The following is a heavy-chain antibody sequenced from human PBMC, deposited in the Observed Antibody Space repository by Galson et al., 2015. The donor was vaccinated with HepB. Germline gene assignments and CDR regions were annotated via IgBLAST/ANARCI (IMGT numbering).Heavy chain of an antibody. CDR3: ARDPLLHYYDFWSGSKQTPPPSNWFDP. J-gene: IGHJ5*02. CDR1: GFTFSDYY. Sequence: SLRLSCAASGFTFSDYYMSWIRQAPGKGLEWVSYISSSSSYTNYADSVKGRFTISRDNAKNSLYLQMNSLRAEDTAVYYCARDPLLHYYDFWSGSKQTPPPSNWFDPWGQGTLVTVSS. CDR2: ISSSSSYT. D-gene: IGHD3-3*01. V-gene: IGHV3-11*06.